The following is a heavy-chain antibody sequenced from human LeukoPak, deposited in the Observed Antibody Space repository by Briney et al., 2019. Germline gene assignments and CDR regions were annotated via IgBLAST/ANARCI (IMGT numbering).Heavy chain of an antibody. CDR2: IYYSGST. CDR1: GGSISSYY. Sequence: PSETLSLTCTVSGGSISSYYWSWIRQPPGKGLEWIGYIYYSGSTNYNPSLKSRVTISVDTSKNQFSLKLSSVTAADTAVYYCAKSRGESRGASNYWGQGTLVTVSS. CDR3: AKSRGESRGASNY. J-gene: IGHJ4*02. D-gene: IGHD1-26*01. V-gene: IGHV4-59*08.